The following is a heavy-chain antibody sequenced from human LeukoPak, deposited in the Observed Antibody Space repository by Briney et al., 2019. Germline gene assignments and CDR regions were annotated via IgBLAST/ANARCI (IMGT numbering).Heavy chain of an antibody. J-gene: IGHJ4*02. CDR1: GFTFSSYA. Sequence: PGGSLRLSCAASGFTFSSYAMSWVRQAPGKGLEWVSVISGSGGSTYYADSVKGRFTISRDNSKNTLYLQMNSLRAEDTAVYYCAKDLRIAAAGTVTVGWGQGTLVTVSS. V-gene: IGHV3-23*01. CDR2: ISGSGGST. D-gene: IGHD6-13*01. CDR3: AKDLRIAAAGTVTVG.